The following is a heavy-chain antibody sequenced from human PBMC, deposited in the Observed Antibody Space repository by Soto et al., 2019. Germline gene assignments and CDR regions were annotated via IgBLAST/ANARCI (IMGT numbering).Heavy chain of an antibody. CDR3: ASPSFGIVVVPAAAAYYYYGMDV. V-gene: IGHV1-69*06. Sequence: QVQLVQSGAEVKKPGSSVKVSCKASGGTFSSYAISWVRQAPGQGLEWMGGIIPIFGTANYAQKFQGRVTITADKSTSTAYMELSSLRSEDTAVYYCASPSFGIVVVPAAAAYYYYGMDVWGQGTTVTVSS. D-gene: IGHD2-2*01. CDR2: IIPIFGTA. CDR1: GGTFSSYA. J-gene: IGHJ6*02.